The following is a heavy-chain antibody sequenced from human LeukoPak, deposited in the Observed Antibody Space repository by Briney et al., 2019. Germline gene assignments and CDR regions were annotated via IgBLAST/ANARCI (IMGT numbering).Heavy chain of an antibody. Sequence: SETLSLTCTVSGGSINSYYWGWIRQPPGKGLEWIGSIYYSGSTYYNPSLKSRVTISVDTSKNQFSLKLSSVTAADTAVYYCAMPRYCSGGSCYHSDTFDYWGQGTLVTVSS. CDR3: AMPRYCSGGSCYHSDTFDY. D-gene: IGHD2-15*01. V-gene: IGHV4-39*01. CDR1: GGSINSYY. CDR2: IYYSGST. J-gene: IGHJ4*02.